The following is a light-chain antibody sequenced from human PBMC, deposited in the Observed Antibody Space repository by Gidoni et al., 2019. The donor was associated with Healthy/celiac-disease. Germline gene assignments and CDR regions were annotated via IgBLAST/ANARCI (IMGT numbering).Light chain of an antibody. CDR3: QQYYSSPLT. CDR1: QSVLYSSNNKHY. CDR2: WSS. V-gene: IGKV4-1*01. Sequence: DIVMTQSPDSLAVSLGERATINCKSSQSVLYSSNNKHYLAWYQQKPGQPTKLLIYWSSTRESGVPDRFSGSGSGTDFTLTISSLQAEDVAVYYCQQYYSSPLTFGGGTKVEIK. J-gene: IGKJ4*01.